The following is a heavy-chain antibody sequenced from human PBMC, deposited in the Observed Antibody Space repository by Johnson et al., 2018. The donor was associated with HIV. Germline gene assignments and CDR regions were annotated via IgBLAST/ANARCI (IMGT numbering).Heavy chain of an antibody. D-gene: IGHD1-26*01. CDR1: GFTFRNYW. Sequence: VQLVESGGGLIQPGGSLRLSCAASGFTFRNYWMSWVRQAPGKGLEWVANIKQDGSEKYYVDSVKGRFTISRDNAKNSLYLQMNSLRAEDTAVYYCASGGGYEADDAFDIWGQGTMVTVSS. CDR3: ASGGGYEADDAFDI. J-gene: IGHJ3*02. CDR2: IKQDGSEK. V-gene: IGHV3-7*01.